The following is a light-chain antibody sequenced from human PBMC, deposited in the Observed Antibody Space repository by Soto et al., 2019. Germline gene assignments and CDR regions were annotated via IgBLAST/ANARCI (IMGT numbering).Light chain of an antibody. CDR1: QSVSSSY. CDR3: QQYGSSKT. CDR2: GAS. Sequence: EIVLTQSPGTLSLSPGEGATLSCRASQSVSSSYLAWYQQKPGQAPRLLIYGASNRATGIPDRFSGSGSGTDFTLTISRLEPEDFAVYYCQQYGSSKTFGQGTKVEIK. J-gene: IGKJ1*01. V-gene: IGKV3-20*01.